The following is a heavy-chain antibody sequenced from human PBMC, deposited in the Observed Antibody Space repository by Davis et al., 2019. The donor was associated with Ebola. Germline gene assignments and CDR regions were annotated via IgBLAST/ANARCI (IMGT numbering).Heavy chain of an antibody. CDR1: GYTFTSYA. CDR2: IIPIFGTA. Sequence: SVKVSCKASGYTFTSYAISWVRQASGQGLEWMGGIIPIFGTANYAQKFQGRVTITADESTSTAYMELSSLRSEDTAVYYCARVGCTGGVCYTLDYWGQGTLVTVSS. D-gene: IGHD2-8*02. J-gene: IGHJ4*02. CDR3: ARVGCTGGVCYTLDY. V-gene: IGHV1-69*13.